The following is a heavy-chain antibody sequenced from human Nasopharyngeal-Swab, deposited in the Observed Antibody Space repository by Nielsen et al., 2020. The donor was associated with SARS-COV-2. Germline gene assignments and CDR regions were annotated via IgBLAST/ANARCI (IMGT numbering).Heavy chain of an antibody. CDR1: GFTFTSSA. D-gene: IGHD2-2*01. V-gene: IGHV1-58*01. CDR2: IVVGSGNT. Sequence: SVKVSCKASGFTFTSSAVQWVRQARGQRLEWIGWIVVGSGNTNYAQKFQERVTITRDMSTSTAYMELSSLRSEDTAVYYCARAISSTSCGYDYWGQGTLVTVSS. J-gene: IGHJ4*02. CDR3: ARAISSTSCGYDY.